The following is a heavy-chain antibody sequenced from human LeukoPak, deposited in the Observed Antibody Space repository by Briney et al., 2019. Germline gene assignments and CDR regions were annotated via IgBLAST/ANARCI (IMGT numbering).Heavy chain of an antibody. Sequence: SGTLSLTGGVSGGSISSTSWWTWVRQPPGEGLEWIGEVHLSGRTNYNPSLESRVTMSVDMSENHISLKLTSVTAADTAVYYCAREGGPYRPLDYSGQGTLVTVSS. CDR1: GGSISSTSW. CDR2: VHLSGRT. V-gene: IGHV4-4*02. J-gene: IGHJ4*02. CDR3: AREGGPYRPLDY.